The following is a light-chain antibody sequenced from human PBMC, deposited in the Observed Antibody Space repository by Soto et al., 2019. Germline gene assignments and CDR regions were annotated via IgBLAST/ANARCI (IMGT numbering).Light chain of an antibody. J-gene: IGKJ4*01. CDR1: QSVSNNY. Sequence: IVLMQSPGTLSLSPGERATLSCRASQSVSNNYVAWYQQKPGQAPRLLIAGASSRATGIPDRFRSSGSGTDFTLTISRLEPEDFAVYYCQQYGSSPPLTFGGGTKVEIK. CDR3: QQYGSSPPLT. CDR2: GAS. V-gene: IGKV3-20*01.